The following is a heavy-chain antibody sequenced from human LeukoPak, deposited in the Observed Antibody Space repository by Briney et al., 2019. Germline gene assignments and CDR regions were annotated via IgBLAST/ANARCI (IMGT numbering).Heavy chain of an antibody. CDR2: IWYDGSNK. Sequence: PGRSLRLSCAASGFTFSSYGMHWVRQAPGKGLEWVAVIWYDGSNKYYADSVKGRFTISRDNSKNTLYLQMNSLRAEDTAVYYCARAPGKTGPPFDWGQGTLVTVSS. CDR1: GFTFSSYG. V-gene: IGHV3-33*01. CDR3: ARAPGKTGPPFD. J-gene: IGHJ4*02. D-gene: IGHD7-27*01.